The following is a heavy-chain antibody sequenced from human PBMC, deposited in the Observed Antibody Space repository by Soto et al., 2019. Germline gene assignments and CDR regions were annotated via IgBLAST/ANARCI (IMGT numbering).Heavy chain of an antibody. CDR3: ARMESQRYYYYGMDV. V-gene: IGHV3-11*04. D-gene: IGHD6-25*01. CDR1: GVSFSDYY. CDR2: ISSSGSTI. Sequence: TGGSLGLSCAASGVSFSDYYMSWIGQAPGKGLEWVSYISSSGSTIYYADSVKGRFTISRDNAKNSLYLQMNSLRAEDTAVYYCARMESQRYYYYGMDVWGQGTTVTVCS. J-gene: IGHJ6*02.